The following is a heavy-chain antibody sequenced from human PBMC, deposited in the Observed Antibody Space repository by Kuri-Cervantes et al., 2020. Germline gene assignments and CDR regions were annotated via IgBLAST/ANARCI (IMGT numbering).Heavy chain of an antibody. CDR3: ARGNSFDY. Sequence: LRLSCTISGGSISSGDYYWSWIRQPPGKGLEWIGYIYYSGSTYYNPSLKSRVTISVDTSKNQFSLKLSSVTAADTAVYYCARGNSFDYWGQGTLVTDSS. J-gene: IGHJ4*02. V-gene: IGHV4-30-4*01. CDR2: IYYSGST. CDR1: GGSISSGDYY.